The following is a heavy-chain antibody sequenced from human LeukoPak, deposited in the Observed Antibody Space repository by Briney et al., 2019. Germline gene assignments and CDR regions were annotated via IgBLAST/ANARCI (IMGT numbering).Heavy chain of an antibody. CDR3: ARHLDTAIGRGAFDI. CDR2: IYYSGST. CDR1: GGSISSSSYY. J-gene: IGHJ3*02. D-gene: IGHD5-18*01. V-gene: IGHV4-39*01. Sequence: SETLSLTCTVSGGSISSSSYYWGWIRQPPGKGLEWIGSIYYSGSTYYNPSLKSRVTISVDTSKNQFSLKLSFVTAADTAVYYCARHLDTAIGRGAFDIWGQGTMVTVSS.